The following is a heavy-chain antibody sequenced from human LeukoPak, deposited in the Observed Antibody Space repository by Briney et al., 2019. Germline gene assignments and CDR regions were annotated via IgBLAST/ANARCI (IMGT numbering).Heavy chain of an antibody. J-gene: IGHJ4*02. D-gene: IGHD6-19*01. CDR1: GFSISNYP. V-gene: IGHV3-23*01. CDR2: IGSDAKT. CDR3: ARQADRSGWYNDY. Sequence: GGSLRLSCAASGFSISNYPMTWVRQAPGKGLEWVSAIGSDAKTYYADSVKGRFTISRDNSKNTLYPQMNSLRAEDTAVYHCARQADRSGWYNDYWGQGALVAVSS.